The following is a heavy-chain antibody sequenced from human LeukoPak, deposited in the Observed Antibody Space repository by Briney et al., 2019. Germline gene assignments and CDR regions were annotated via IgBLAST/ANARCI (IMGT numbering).Heavy chain of an antibody. CDR3: ARDVTSKSYYYGSGSPHYYYGMDV. CDR1: GGSISSSNW. CDR2: IYHSGST. V-gene: IGHV4-4*02. Sequence: SETLSLTCAVSGGSISSSNWWSWVRQPPGKGLEWIGEIYHSGSTNYNPSLKSRVTISVDKSKNQFSLKLSSVTAADTAVYYCARDVTSKSYYYGSGSPHYYYGMDVWGQGTTVTVSS. J-gene: IGHJ6*02. D-gene: IGHD3-10*01.